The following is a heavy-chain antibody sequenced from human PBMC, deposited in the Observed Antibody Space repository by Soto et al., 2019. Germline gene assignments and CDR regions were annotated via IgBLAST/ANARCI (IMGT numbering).Heavy chain of an antibody. CDR1: GGSFSGYY. CDR2: STQSEST. D-gene: IGHD6-19*01. V-gene: IGHV4-34*01. Sequence: QVQLQQWGAGLLKPSETLTLTCTVYGGSFSGYYWNWIRQPTGKGLAWIGESTQSESTNYTPSHKSRATISLDTSKNQFSLKLSSVTAADTAFYYFARGYGSNFDYWGQGTLVTFSS. CDR3: ARGYGSNFDY. J-gene: IGHJ4*02.